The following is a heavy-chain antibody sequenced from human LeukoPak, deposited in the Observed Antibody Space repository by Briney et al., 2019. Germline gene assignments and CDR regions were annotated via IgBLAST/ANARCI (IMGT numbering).Heavy chain of an antibody. CDR1: GFTFISYL. D-gene: IGHD3-10*02. CDR2: IKQAESEK. CDR3: ARLRRCSGPYEAFDI. J-gene: IGHJ3*02. V-gene: IGHV3-7*01. Sequence: PGGSLRLSCAASGFTFISYLLSWVRQAPRKGLEGVANIKQAESEKHFVDSAKGPFTISRDNAKNSLYLEMNSLRAEDTAVYYCARLRRCSGPYEAFDIWGQGTMVTVSS.